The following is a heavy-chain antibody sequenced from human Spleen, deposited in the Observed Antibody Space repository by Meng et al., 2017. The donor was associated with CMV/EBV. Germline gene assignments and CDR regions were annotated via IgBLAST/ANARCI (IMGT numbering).Heavy chain of an antibody. CDR3: ASENHYGDYGHRPPYYFDY. CDR1: GYTFTGYS. D-gene: IGHD4-17*01. V-gene: IGHV1-2*02. J-gene: IGHJ4*02. Sequence: ASVKVSCKASGYTFTGYSMLWVRQAPGQGLEWMGWINPNSGGTNYAQKFQGRVTMTRDTSISTAYMELTRLRSDDTAVYYCASENHYGDYGHRPPYYFDYWGQGTLVTVSS. CDR2: INPNSGGT.